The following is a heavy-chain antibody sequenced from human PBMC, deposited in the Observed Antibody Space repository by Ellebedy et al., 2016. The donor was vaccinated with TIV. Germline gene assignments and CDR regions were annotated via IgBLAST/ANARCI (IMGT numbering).Heavy chain of an antibody. CDR3: ARDNGSSPDY. J-gene: IGHJ4*02. Sequence: GESLKISCAASGCPFRIYGMHWVRQAPGKGLEWVAIMSNDGNTKYYADSVKGRFTISRDNSKSSLYLQMNSLRVEDTALYYCARDNGSSPDYWGQGTLVTVSS. D-gene: IGHD2-8*01. V-gene: IGHV3-30*04. CDR1: GCPFRIYG. CDR2: MSNDGNTK.